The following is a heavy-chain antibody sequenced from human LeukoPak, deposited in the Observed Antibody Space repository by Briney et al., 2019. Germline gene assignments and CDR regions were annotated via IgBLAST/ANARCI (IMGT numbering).Heavy chain of an antibody. CDR3: ARAPHTIFGVVIYYYYYYMDV. CDR1: GGSISNYY. CDR2: IYYSGST. D-gene: IGHD3-3*01. J-gene: IGHJ6*03. V-gene: IGHV4-59*08. Sequence: ASETLSLTCTVSGGSISNYYWTWIRQPPGKGLELIGYIYYSGSTNYNPSLKSRVTISVDTSKNQFSLKLSSVTAADTAVYYCARAPHTIFGVVIYYYYYYMDVWGKGTTVTVSS.